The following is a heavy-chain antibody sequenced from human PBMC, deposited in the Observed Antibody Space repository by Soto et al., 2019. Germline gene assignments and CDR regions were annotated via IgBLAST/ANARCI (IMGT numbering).Heavy chain of an antibody. D-gene: IGHD5-12*01. V-gene: IGHV1-18*01. CDR3: ARDGYPAYNWLDP. J-gene: IGHJ5*02. CDR2: ISAYNGNT. CDR1: CFTFSNSG. Sequence: GASVKGSCKASCFTFSNSGISWGRQAPGQGLEWMGWISAYNGNTNYAQRLQDRVTMTTDTSTNTAYMELRSLRSDDTAMYYCARDGYPAYNWLDPSGQGTLVTVSS.